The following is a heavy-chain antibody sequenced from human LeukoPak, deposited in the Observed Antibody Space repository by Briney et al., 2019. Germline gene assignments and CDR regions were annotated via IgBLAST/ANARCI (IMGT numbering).Heavy chain of an antibody. CDR1: XXTFSSYS. V-gene: IGHV3-21*01. CDR3: ASYYDSSSSDLFDY. Sequence: GGSLRLSCAASXXTFSSYSMNWVRQAPGKGLEWVSSISSSSSYIYYADSVKGRFTISRDNAKNSLYLQMNSLRAEDTAVYYCASYYDSSSSDLFDYWGQGTLVTVSS. J-gene: IGHJ4*02. D-gene: IGHD6-6*01. CDR2: ISSSSSYI.